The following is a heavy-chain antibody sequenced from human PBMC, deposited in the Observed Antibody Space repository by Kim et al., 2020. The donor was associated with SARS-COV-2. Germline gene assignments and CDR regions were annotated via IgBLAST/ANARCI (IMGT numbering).Heavy chain of an antibody. Sequence: ASVKVSCKASGYTFTSYGISWVRQAPGQGLEWMGWISAYNGNTNYAQKLQGRVTMTTDTSTSTAYMELRSLRSDDTAVYYCAREVICVVATYYYYGMDVWGQGTTVTVSS. V-gene: IGHV1-18*01. CDR2: ISAYNGNT. J-gene: IGHJ6*02. CDR3: AREVICVVATYYYYGMDV. CDR1: GYTFTSYG. D-gene: IGHD2-15*01.